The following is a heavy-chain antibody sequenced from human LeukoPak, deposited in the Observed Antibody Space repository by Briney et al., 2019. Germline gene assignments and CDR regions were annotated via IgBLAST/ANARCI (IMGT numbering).Heavy chain of an antibody. CDR1: GFTFSSQG. Sequence: AGSLRLSCTASGFTFSSQGMSWVRQAPGKGLEWVSTISRSGGSTYYADSVKGRFTISRDYSKNTLYLQLNSLRAEDTAVYYCATERSGDYADFDNWGQGTLVTVSS. CDR3: ATERSGDYADFDN. D-gene: IGHD4-17*01. V-gene: IGHV3-23*01. J-gene: IGHJ4*02. CDR2: ISRSGGST.